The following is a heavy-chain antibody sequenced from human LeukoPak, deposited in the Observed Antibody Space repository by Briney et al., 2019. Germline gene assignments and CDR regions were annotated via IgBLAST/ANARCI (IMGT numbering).Heavy chain of an antibody. J-gene: IGHJ6*03. Sequence: SETLSLTCTVSGGSISSSSYYWAWIRQPPGKGLEWIGSIYHSGSTYYNPSLKSRVTISVDTSKNQFSLKLSSVTAADTAVYYCARVVGYYYYYYMDVWGKGTTVTVSS. D-gene: IGHD1-26*01. CDR3: ARVVGYYYYYYMDV. CDR1: GGSISSSSYY. V-gene: IGHV4-39*07. CDR2: IYHSGST.